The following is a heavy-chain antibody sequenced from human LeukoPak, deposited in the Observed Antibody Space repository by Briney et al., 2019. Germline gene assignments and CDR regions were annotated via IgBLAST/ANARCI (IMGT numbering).Heavy chain of an antibody. J-gene: IGHJ4*02. V-gene: IGHV3-7*01. Sequence: GGSLRLSCAASGFTLSSYWMSWVRQAPGKGLEWVANIKQDGSEKYYVDPVKGRFTISRDNAKNSLYLQMVSLRAEDTAVYYCARSIPGDSSGWYLNYWGQGTLVTVSS. D-gene: IGHD6-19*01. CDR3: ARSIPGDSSGWYLNY. CDR2: IKQDGSEK. CDR1: GFTLSSYW.